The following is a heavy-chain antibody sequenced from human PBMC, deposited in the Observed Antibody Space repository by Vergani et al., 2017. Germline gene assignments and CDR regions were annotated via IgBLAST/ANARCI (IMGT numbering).Heavy chain of an antibody. CDR1: GGSISSSSYY. D-gene: IGHD1-26*01. V-gene: IGHV4-39*01. J-gene: IGHJ6*04. CDR2: IYYSGST. CDR3: ARHIGRLWELPGTLDV. Sequence: QLQLQESGPGLVKPSETLSLTCTVSGGSISSSSYYWGWIRQPPGKGLEWIGSIYYSGSTYYNPSLKSRVTISVDTSKSQFSLKLSAVTAADTAVYYCARHIGRLWELPGTLDVGGKGTTVTVSS.